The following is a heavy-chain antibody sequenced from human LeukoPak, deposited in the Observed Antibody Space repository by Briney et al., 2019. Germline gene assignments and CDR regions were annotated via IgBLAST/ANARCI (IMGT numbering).Heavy chain of an antibody. J-gene: IGHJ6*04. V-gene: IGHV3-21*01. Sequence: GGSLRLSCEASGFSFSKHGLNWVRRAPGKGLEWVSFISSSGTYIYYADALKGRFTISRDNAKNIVSLQMNSLRAEDTAVYYCAREYYGVIFSHYLDVWGKGTTVTVSS. CDR1: GFSFSKHG. D-gene: IGHD3-9*01. CDR2: ISSSGTYI. CDR3: AREYYGVIFSHYLDV.